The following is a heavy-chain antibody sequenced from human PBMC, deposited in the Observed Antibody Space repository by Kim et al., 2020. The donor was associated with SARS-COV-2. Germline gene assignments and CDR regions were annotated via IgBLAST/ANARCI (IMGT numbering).Heavy chain of an antibody. CDR3: AKDRRKGQNPAYCGGDCYVYYYYGMDV. Sequence: GGSLRLSCAASGFTFSSYGMHWVRQAPGKGLEWVAVISYDGSNKYYADSVKGRFTISRDNSKNTLYLQMNSLRAEDTAVYYCAKDRRKGQNPAYCGGDCYVYYYYGMDVWGQGTTVTVSS. V-gene: IGHV3-30*18. CDR1: GFTFSSYG. D-gene: IGHD2-21*02. CDR2: ISYDGSNK. J-gene: IGHJ6*02.